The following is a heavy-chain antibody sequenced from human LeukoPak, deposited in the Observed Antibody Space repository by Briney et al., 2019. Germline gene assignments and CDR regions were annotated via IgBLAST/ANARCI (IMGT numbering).Heavy chain of an antibody. CDR2: IYPGGSDT. V-gene: IGHV5-51*01. D-gene: IGHD6-19*01. J-gene: IGHJ4*02. CDR1: GYSFTTYW. Sequence: GESLKISCKGSGYSFTTYWIGWVRQMPGKGLEWMGIIYPGGSDTRHSPSFQGQVTISADKSISTAYLQWSSLKASDTAMYYCARSDAPAGNFDYWGQGTLVTVSS. CDR3: ARSDAPAGNFDY.